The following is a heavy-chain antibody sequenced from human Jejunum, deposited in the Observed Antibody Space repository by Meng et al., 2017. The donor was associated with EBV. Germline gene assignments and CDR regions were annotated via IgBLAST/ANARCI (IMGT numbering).Heavy chain of an antibody. Sequence: QVQLVQSGSELKKPGASVKVSCKASGYTFTRYPIHWVRQAPGQGLEWMGWINTNTGNPTYAQGFTGGIVFSLDTSVNTAYLQISSLKAEDTAVYYCARGGESWYDDDYWGQGPLVTVAS. CDR3: ARGGESWYDDDY. D-gene: IGHD6-13*01. CDR2: INTNTGNP. J-gene: IGHJ4*02. CDR1: GYTFTRYP. V-gene: IGHV7-4-1*02.